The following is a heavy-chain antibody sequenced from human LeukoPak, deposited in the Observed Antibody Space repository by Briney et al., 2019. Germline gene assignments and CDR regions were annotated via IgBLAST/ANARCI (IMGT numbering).Heavy chain of an antibody. Sequence: SVKVSCKASGGTFSSYTISWVRQAPGQGLEWMGRIIPILGIANYVQKFQGRVTITADKSTSTAYMELSSLRSEDTAVYYCARDSSIVVVPAAIGSGYYFDYWGQGTLVTVSS. CDR1: GGTFSSYT. CDR3: ARDSSIVVVPAAIGSGYYFDY. J-gene: IGHJ4*02. V-gene: IGHV1-69*04. CDR2: IIPILGIA. D-gene: IGHD2-2*01.